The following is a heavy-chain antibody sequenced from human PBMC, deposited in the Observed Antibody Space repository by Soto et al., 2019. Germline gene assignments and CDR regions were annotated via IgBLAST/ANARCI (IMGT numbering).Heavy chain of an antibody. CDR1: GFSFSSYG. V-gene: IGHV3-33*03. CDR2: IWNDGSNK. CDR3: ASRSPASDY. J-gene: IGHJ4*02. Sequence: PGGSLRLSCAASGFSFSSYGMHWVRQAPGKGLEWVAVIWNDGSNKYYADPVKGRFTISRDNSKNTLYPQMNSLRVEDTAVYYCASRSPASDYWGQGTLVTVSS.